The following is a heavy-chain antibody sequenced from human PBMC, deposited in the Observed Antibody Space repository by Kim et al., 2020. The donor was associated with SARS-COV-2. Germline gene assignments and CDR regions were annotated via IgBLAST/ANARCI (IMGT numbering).Heavy chain of an antibody. D-gene: IGHD2-2*01. J-gene: IGHJ6*02. Sequence: GGSLRLSCAASGFTFRSYAMSWVRQSPGKGLEWVSLISNDGDVAHYADSVQGRFTISRDNSKETLYLHMHSLRAEDTAVYCCAKVLVPAYGMDVCGQGT. V-gene: IGHV3-23*01. CDR1: GFTFRSYA. CDR2: ISNDGDVA. CDR3: AKVLVPAYGMDV.